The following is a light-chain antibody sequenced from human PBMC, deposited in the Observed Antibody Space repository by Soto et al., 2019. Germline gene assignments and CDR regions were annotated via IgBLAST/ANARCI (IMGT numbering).Light chain of an antibody. CDR3: MQALQSPPT. J-gene: IGKJ1*01. V-gene: IGKV2-28*01. CDR2: LGS. Sequence: VMTQSPLSLPVTPGEPASISCRSSQSLLHSNGYDSLDWYLQKPGQSPQLLIYLGSNRASGVPARFSGSGSGKDFTLKISRVEADDVGVYYCMQALQSPPTFGQGTKVEIK. CDR1: QSLLHSNGYDS.